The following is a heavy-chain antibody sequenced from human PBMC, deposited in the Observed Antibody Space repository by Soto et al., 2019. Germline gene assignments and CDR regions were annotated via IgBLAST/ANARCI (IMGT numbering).Heavy chain of an antibody. D-gene: IGHD3-3*01. Sequence: QITLNESGPTQVKPRQTLTLTCTFSGFSLTTSGVGVGWIRQSPGKAPEWLALLYWDDDKRYSPSLKSNLTITKDTSNNQVVLTMADLDPADTATYYCAHRVLRTVFGLVTTTAIYFDFWGQGTPVAVSS. CDR1: GFSLTTSGVG. V-gene: IGHV2-5*02. CDR3: AHRVLRTVFGLVTTTAIYFDF. CDR2: LYWDDDK. J-gene: IGHJ4*02.